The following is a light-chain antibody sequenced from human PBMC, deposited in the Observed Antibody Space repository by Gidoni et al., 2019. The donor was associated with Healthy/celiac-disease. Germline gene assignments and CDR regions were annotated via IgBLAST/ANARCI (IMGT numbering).Light chain of an antibody. CDR1: QSMSSY. CDR2: AAS. CDR3: QQSYSTPLT. J-gene: IGKJ3*01. V-gene: IGKV1-39*01. Sequence: IQMTQSPSSLSASVGDRVTITGRASQSMSSYLNWYQQKPGKAPKLLIYAASSLQSGVPSRFSGSGSGTDFTLTISSLQPEDFATYYCQQSYSTPLTFGPGTKVDIK.